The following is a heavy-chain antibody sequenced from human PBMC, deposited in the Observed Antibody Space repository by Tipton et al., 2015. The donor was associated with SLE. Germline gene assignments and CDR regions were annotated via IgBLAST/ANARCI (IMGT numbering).Heavy chain of an antibody. Sequence: TLSLTCSVSGGSISGTNYSWDWIRQPPGKGPEWIGRITNNGNTYSIPSLQSRVTMSVDTSKNHFSLKLSSVTAADTAVYYCARHDTNYGRNWFDPWGQGTLVTVSS. CDR2: ITNNGNT. CDR1: GGSISGTNYS. J-gene: IGHJ5*02. D-gene: IGHD2-8*01. CDR3: ARHDTNYGRNWFDP. V-gene: IGHV4-39*01.